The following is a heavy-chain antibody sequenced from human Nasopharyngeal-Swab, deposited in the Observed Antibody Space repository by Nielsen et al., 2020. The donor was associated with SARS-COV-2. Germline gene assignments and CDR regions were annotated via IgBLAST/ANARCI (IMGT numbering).Heavy chain of an antibody. J-gene: IGHJ4*02. CDR3: ASCQWLEPYFDY. Sequence: SETLSLTCTVSGGSISSSSYYWGWIRQPPGKGLEWIGSIYYSGRTYYNPSLKSRVTISVDTSKNQFSLKLSSVTAADTAVYYCASCQWLEPYFDYWGQGTLVTVSS. D-gene: IGHD6-19*01. CDR2: IYYSGRT. CDR1: GGSISSSSYY. V-gene: IGHV4-39*01.